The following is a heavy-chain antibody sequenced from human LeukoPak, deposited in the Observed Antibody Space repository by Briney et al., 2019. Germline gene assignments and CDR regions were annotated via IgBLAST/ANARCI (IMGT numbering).Heavy chain of an antibody. J-gene: IGHJ3*02. CDR3: ARDVAAHAFDI. Sequence: PSETLSLTCTVSGGSISSSIYYWGWIRQPPGKGLEWIGSIYYSGSTYYNPSLKSRVTISVDTSKNQFSLKLSSVTAADTAVYYCARDVAAHAFDIWGQGTMVTVSS. D-gene: IGHD2-15*01. V-gene: IGHV4-39*07. CDR1: GGSISSSIYY. CDR2: IYYSGST.